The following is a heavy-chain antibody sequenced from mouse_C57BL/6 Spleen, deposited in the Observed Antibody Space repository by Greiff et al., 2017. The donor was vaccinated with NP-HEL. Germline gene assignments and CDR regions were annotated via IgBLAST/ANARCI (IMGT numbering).Heavy chain of an antibody. CDR2: ISDGGSYT. D-gene: IGHD2-2*01. CDR3: ATEGYDVRWYCDV. J-gene: IGHJ1*03. CDR1: GFTFSSYA. Sequence: EVMLVESGGGLVKPGGSLKLSCAASGFTFSSYAMSWVRQTPEKRLEWVATISDGGSYTYYPDNVKGRFTISRDNAKNNLYLQLSHLKSEDTAMYYCATEGYDVRWYCDVWGTGTTVTVSS. V-gene: IGHV5-4*03.